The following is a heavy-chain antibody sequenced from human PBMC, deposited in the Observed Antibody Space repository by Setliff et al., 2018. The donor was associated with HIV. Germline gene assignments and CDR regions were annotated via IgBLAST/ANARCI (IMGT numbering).Heavy chain of an antibody. CDR1: GGTFSSYA. V-gene: IGHV1-69*13. CDR2: IIPIFGTA. J-gene: IGHJ3*02. D-gene: IGHD6-13*01. CDR3: ARDGSSTWTGVRAFDI. Sequence: SVKVSCKASGGTFSSYAITWVRQAPGQGLEWMGGIIPIFGTANYAQKFQGRVTITADESTSTAYMELSSLRSEDTAEYYCARDGSSTWTGVRAFDIWGQGPWSPSPQ.